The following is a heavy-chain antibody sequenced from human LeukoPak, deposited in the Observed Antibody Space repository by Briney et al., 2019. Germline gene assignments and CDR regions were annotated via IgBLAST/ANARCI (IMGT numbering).Heavy chain of an antibody. CDR3: ARDHFWSGYYGDYYYYMDV. V-gene: IGHV4-34*01. Sequence: SETLSLTCAVYGGSFSGYYWSWIRQPPGKGLEWIGEINHSGSTNYNPSLKSRVTISVDTSKNQFSLKLSSVTAADTAVYYCARDHFWSGYYGDYYYYMDVWGKGTTVTVSS. CDR1: GGSFSGYY. J-gene: IGHJ6*03. CDR2: INHSGST. D-gene: IGHD3-3*02.